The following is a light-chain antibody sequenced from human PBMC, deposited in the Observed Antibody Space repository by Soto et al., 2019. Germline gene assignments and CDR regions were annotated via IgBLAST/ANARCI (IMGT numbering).Light chain of an antibody. J-gene: IGLJ3*02. Sequence: QSVLTQSSSASASLGSSVKLTCTLSSGHSSYIIAWYQQQPGKAPRYLMKLEGSGSYNKGSGVPDRFSGSSSGADRYLTISNLQFEDEADYYCETWASNTHVFGGGTKLTVL. V-gene: IGLV4-60*02. CDR2: LEGSGSY. CDR3: ETWASNTHV. CDR1: SGHSSYI.